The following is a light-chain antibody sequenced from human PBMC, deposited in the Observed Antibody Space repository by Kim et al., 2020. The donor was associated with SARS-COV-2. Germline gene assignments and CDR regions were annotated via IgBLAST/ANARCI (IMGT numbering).Light chain of an antibody. CDR2: TAS. Sequence: SIGHRVSXTCRASQGISSYLNWYXHKPGKAPKLLIYTASNLQSGVPSRFSGSGSGTDFTLTISSLQPXDFATYYCQQSYSIPYTFGQGTKLEI. CDR1: QGISSY. CDR3: QQSYSIPYT. J-gene: IGKJ2*01. V-gene: IGKV1-39*01.